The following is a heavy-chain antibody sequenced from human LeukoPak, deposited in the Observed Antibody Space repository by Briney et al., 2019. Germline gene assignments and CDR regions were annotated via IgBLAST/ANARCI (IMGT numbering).Heavy chain of an antibody. J-gene: IGHJ4*02. CDR1: GYSFTSYW. V-gene: IGHV5-51*01. CDR2: IYPGDSDT. CDR3: ARQFSSSWYNFDY. D-gene: IGHD6-13*01. Sequence: GESLKISCKGSGYSFTSYWIGRVRQMPGKGLEWMGIIYPGDSDTRYSPSFQGQVTISADKSISTAYLQWSSLKASDTAMYYCARQFSSSWYNFDYWGQGTLVTVSS.